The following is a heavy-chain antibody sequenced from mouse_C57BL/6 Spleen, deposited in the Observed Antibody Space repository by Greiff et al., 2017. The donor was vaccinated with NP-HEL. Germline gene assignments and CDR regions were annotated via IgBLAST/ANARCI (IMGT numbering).Heavy chain of an antibody. Sequence: VQLKQSGPGLVAPSQSLSITCTVSGFSLTSYGVHWVRQPPGKGLEWLVVIWSDGSTTYNSALKSRLSISKDNSKSQVFLKMNSLQTDDTAMDYCARHGGNHWYFDVWGTGTTVTVSS. J-gene: IGHJ1*03. V-gene: IGHV2-6-1*01. CDR2: IWSDGST. D-gene: IGHD2-1*01. CDR3: ARHGGNHWYFDV. CDR1: GFSLTSYG.